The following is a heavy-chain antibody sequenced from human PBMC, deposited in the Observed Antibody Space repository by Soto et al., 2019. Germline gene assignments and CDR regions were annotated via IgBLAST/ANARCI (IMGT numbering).Heavy chain of an antibody. CDR3: ARGNFDY. J-gene: IGHJ4*02. CDR1: GGSFSDYY. V-gene: IGHV4-34*02. CDR2: INHSGST. Sequence: QVQLQQWGAGLLKPSETLSLTCAVHGGSFSDYYWSWIRQPPGKGLEWIGEINHSGSTNYNPSLKXRXRISVDTSKNQFSLKLSSVTAGDTAVYFCARGNFDYWGQGTLVTVSS.